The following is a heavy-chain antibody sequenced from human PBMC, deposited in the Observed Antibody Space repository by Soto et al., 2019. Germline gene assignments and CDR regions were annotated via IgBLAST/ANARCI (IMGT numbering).Heavy chain of an antibody. CDR1: GDSVSSNSAA. Sequence: SPTLSLTCAISGDSVSSNSAAWNWVRQSPSRGLEWLGRTYYRSKWYNDYAVSVKSRITINPDTSKNQFSLQLNSVTPEDTAVYYRARDPLVLRFLEWLLSPVDYWGQGTLVTVPS. V-gene: IGHV6-1*01. J-gene: IGHJ4*02. CDR3: ARDPLVLRFLEWLLSPVDY. D-gene: IGHD3-3*01. CDR2: TYYRSKWYN.